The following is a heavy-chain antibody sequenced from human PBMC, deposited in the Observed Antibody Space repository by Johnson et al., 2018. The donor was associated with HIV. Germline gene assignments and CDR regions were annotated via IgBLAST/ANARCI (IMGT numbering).Heavy chain of an antibody. CDR1: GFRFSDYY. CDR3: ARRGNWNYLKSAFDI. CDR2: MSSSGSTM. D-gene: IGHD1-7*01. J-gene: IGHJ3*02. Sequence: QVQLVESGGGLVKPGGSLRLSCAASGFRFSDYYMSWIRQAPGKGLEWISYMSSSGSTMYYADSVKGRFTISRDNAKNSLYLQMNSLRAEDTAVYHCARRGNWNYLKSAFDIWGQGTMVTVSS. V-gene: IGHV3-11*04.